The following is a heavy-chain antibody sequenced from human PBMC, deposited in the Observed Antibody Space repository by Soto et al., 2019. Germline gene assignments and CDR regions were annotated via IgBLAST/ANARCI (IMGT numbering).Heavy chain of an antibody. D-gene: IGHD2-15*01. CDR3: ARDREYCSGGSCYYVPLYFDY. Sequence: EVQLVESGGGLVQPGGSLRLSCAASGFTFSSYSMNWVRQAPGKGLEWVSYISSSSSTIYYADSVKGRFTISRDNAKNSLYLQMNSLRDEDTAVYYCARDREYCSGGSCYYVPLYFDYWGQGTLVTVSS. J-gene: IGHJ4*02. CDR2: ISSSSSTI. V-gene: IGHV3-48*02. CDR1: GFTFSSYS.